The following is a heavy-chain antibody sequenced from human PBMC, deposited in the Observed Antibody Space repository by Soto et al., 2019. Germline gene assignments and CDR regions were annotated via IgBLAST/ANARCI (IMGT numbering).Heavy chain of an antibody. CDR1: GGSISSGEYY. J-gene: IGHJ4*02. V-gene: IGHV4-30-4*01. CDR3: AKDRDTTPTHTIFGVVTDANFDY. D-gene: IGHD3-3*01. CDR2: IYYSGST. Sequence: PSETLSLTCTVSGGSISSGEYYWSWIRQPPGKGLEWIGYIYYSGSTYYNPSLKSRVTISVDTSRNQFSLKLSSVTAADTAVYYCAKDRDTTPTHTIFGVVTDANFDYWGQGTLVTVSS.